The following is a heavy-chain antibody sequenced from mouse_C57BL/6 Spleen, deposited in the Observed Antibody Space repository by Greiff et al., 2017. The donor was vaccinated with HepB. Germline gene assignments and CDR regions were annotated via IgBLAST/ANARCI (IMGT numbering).Heavy chain of an antibody. D-gene: IGHD4-1*01. V-gene: IGHV1-69*01. CDR1: GYTFTSYW. CDR3: ARRELGRAWFAY. CDR2: IDPSDSYT. Sequence: QVQLQQPGAELVMPGASVKLSCKASGYTFTSYWMHWVKQRPGQGLEWIGEIDPSDSYTNYNQKFKGKSTLTVDKSSSTAYMQRSSLTSEDSAVYYCARRELGRAWFAYWGQGTLVTVSA. J-gene: IGHJ3*01.